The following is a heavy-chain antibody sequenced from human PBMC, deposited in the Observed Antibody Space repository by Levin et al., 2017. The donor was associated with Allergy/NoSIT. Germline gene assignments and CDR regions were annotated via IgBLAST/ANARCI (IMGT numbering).Heavy chain of an antibody. Sequence: GASVKVSCAASGFTFSTYAMTWVRQAPGQGLEWVSIIGDGNGRTYYADSVKGRFTISRDNSKNTLFLQMNSLRADDTALYYCARSDIGGGFLGEAVDSWGKGTVVTGSS. CDR3: ARSDIGGGFLGEAVDS. D-gene: IGHD1-26*01. CDR1: GFTFSTYA. J-gene: IGHJ3*02. V-gene: IGHV3-23*01. CDR2: IGDGNGRT.